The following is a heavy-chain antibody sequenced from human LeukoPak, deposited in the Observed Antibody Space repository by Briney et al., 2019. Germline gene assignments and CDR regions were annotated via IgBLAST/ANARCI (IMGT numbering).Heavy chain of an antibody. V-gene: IGHV4-59*11. Sequence: PSETLSLTCTVSGDSIISHYWSWIRQSPGKGLEWIGYIDYSGNTRYNPSLRSRVTISVDTSKNQFSLKLSSVTAADTAVYYCARGHYDSSGYYLTSWFDPWGQGTLVTVSS. CDR1: GDSIISHY. CDR3: ARGHYDSSGYYLTSWFDP. D-gene: IGHD3-22*01. CDR2: IDYSGNT. J-gene: IGHJ5*02.